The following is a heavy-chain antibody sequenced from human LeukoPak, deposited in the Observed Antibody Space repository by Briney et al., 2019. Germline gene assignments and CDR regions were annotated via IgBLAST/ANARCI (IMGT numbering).Heavy chain of an antibody. Sequence: GGTLRLSCAASGFTFSSYGMSWVRQAPGKGLEWVSAISGSGGSTYYADSVKGRFTISRDNSKNTLYLQMNSLRAEDTAVYYCAKEHTYLRYFQHWGQGTLVTVSS. CDR1: GFTFSSYG. V-gene: IGHV3-23*01. J-gene: IGHJ1*01. CDR3: AKEHTYLRYFQH. CDR2: ISGSGGST.